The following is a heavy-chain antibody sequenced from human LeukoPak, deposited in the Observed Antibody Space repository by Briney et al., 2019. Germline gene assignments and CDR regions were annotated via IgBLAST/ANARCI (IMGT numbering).Heavy chain of an antibody. Sequence: GGSLRLSCAASGFTFSNYWMSWVRQAPGKGLEWVATLRQDGSERSYVDSVKGRFTISRDNAKNTLYLQMNSLRAEDTAVYYCARLDIVVVPAASDAFDIWGQGTMVTVSS. CDR3: ARLDIVVVPAASDAFDI. J-gene: IGHJ3*02. CDR1: GFTFSNYW. D-gene: IGHD2-2*01. CDR2: LRQDGSER. V-gene: IGHV3-7*01.